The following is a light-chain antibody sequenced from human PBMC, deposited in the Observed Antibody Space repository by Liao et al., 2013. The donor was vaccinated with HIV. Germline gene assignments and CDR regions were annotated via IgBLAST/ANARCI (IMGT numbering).Light chain of an antibody. CDR2: YDT. CDR3: QVWDNSVDRVV. Sequence: SYILTQPPSVSVAPGETARIPCGADDIGTKAVHWYQHKRGQAPVLVIQYDTARPSGIPNRFSASESGATATLTIRRVEVGDEADYYCQVWDNSVDRVVFGGGTKLTVL. J-gene: IGLJ2*01. V-gene: IGLV3-21*04. CDR1: DIGTKA.